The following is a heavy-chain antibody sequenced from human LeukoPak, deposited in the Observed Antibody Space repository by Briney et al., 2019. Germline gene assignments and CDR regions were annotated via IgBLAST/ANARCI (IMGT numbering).Heavy chain of an antibody. CDR2: VNREGSET. J-gene: IGHJ6*02. Sequence: GGSLRLSCAASGFTLSNHWMTWVRQVPGRGPEWVANVNREGSETYYLDSVKGRFTISKDNAKNSLYLQMNSLRAEDTALYHCARNNGMDVWGRGTTVIVSS. CDR1: GFTLSNHW. CDR3: ARNNGMDV. V-gene: IGHV3-7*03.